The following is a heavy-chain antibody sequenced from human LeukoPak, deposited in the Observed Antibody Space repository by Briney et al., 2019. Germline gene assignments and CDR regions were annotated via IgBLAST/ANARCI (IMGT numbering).Heavy chain of an antibody. CDR3: AKSVTPGGNYYYYGMDV. D-gene: IGHD5-18*01. CDR1: GFTFSSYG. V-gene: IGHV3-30*18. J-gene: IGHJ6*02. CDR2: ISYDGSNK. Sequence: SLRLSCAASGFTFSSYGMHWVRQAPGKGLGWVAVISYDGSNKYYADSVKGRFTISRDNSKNTLYLQMNSLRTEDTAVYYCAKSVTPGGNYYYYGMDVWGQGTTVTVSS.